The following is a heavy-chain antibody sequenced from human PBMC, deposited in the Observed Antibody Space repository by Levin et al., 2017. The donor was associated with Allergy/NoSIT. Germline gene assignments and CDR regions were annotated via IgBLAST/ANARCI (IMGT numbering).Heavy chain of an antibody. V-gene: IGHV3-7*01. Sequence: ETLSLTCAASGFTFSTYWMSWVRQAPGKGLEWVANIKTDGSAKFYVDSVKGRFTISRDNAKSSLYLQMNSLRAEDTAVYYCSRAEDYWGQGTLVTVSS. CDR3: SRAEDY. CDR2: IKTDGSAK. J-gene: IGHJ4*02. CDR1: GFTFSTYW.